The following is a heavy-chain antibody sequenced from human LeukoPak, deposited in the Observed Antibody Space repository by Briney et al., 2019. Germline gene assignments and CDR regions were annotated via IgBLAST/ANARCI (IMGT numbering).Heavy chain of an antibody. V-gene: IGHV3-30*02. CDR2: IRYDGTNK. Sequence: GGSLRLSCAASGFTFSTYGMHWVRQAPGKGLEWVAFIRYDGTNKYYADSVKGRFTISRDNSKNTLYLQMNSLRPEDTAVYYCVREGLGPSFSAWFDPWGHGTLVTVSS. D-gene: IGHD3/OR15-3a*01. J-gene: IGHJ5*02. CDR3: VREGLGPSFSAWFDP. CDR1: GFTFSTYG.